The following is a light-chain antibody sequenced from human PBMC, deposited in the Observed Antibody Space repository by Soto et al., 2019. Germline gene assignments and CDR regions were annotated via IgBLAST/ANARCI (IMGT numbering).Light chain of an antibody. CDR3: QQYGSSLFT. CDR1: QSVSSKY. V-gene: IGKV3-20*01. J-gene: IGKJ3*01. CDR2: GTS. Sequence: DIVLTQSPGTLSLSPGEGATLSCRASQSVSSKYLAWYQQKPGQPPRVLIYGTSIRATGIPERFSGGGSGTDFTLTITRLESEDFAVYYCQQYGSSLFTFGPGTKVDFK.